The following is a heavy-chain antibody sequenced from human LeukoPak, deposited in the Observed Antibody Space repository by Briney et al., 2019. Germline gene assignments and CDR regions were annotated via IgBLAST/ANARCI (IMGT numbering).Heavy chain of an antibody. Sequence: GESLKISCKGSGYSFTSYWIAWVRQMPGEGLEWMGIIFPDDSDTRYSPSFQGLITISADKSINTAYLQWSSLKASDTAIYYCARHSDITVADSWGQGTLVTVSS. CDR1: GYSFTSYW. CDR3: ARHSDITVADS. J-gene: IGHJ5*01. V-gene: IGHV5-51*01. CDR2: IFPDDSDT. D-gene: IGHD6-19*01.